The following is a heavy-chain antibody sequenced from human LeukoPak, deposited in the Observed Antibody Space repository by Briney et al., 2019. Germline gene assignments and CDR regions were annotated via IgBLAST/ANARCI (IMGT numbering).Heavy chain of an antibody. Sequence: PGGSLRLSCAASGFTFSSYGMHWVRQAPGKGLEWVAVISYDGSNKYYADSVKGRFTISRDNSKNTLYLQMNGLRAEDTAVYYCAKEGHGSSLDYWGQGTLVTVSS. J-gene: IGHJ4*02. CDR3: AKEGHGSSLDY. V-gene: IGHV3-30*18. CDR2: ISYDGSNK. CDR1: GFTFSSYG. D-gene: IGHD6-13*01.